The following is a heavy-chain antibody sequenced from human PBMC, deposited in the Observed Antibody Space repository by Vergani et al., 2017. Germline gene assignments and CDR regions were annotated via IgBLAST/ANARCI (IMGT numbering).Heavy chain of an antibody. J-gene: IGHJ5*02. Sequence: VQLLESGGGLVQPGGSLRLSCAASGFTFSSYAMHWVRQAPGKGLEWVAVISYDGSNKYYADSVKGRFTISRDNSKNTLYLQMNSLRAEDTAVYYCARVKVGAYSSSWFDPWGQGTLVTVSS. CDR2: ISYDGSNK. CDR1: GFTFSSYA. D-gene: IGHD6-13*01. V-gene: IGHV3-30*14. CDR3: ARVKVGAYSSSWFDP.